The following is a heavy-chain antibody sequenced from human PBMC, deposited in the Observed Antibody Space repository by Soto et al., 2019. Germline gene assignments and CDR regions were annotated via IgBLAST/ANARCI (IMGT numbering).Heavy chain of an antibody. D-gene: IGHD5-12*01. Sequence: SVKVSCKASGGTFRRYTFNWVRQAPEQGLEWLGGVIPFFGTTKYTETFQGRLTITADEATSTAYMLLSSLRSEDTAIYYCAAVDTAFYKGPLGLATGPFASWGQGALVTVSS. J-gene: IGHJ4*02. CDR1: GGTFRRYT. V-gene: IGHV1-69*13. CDR2: VIPFFGTT. CDR3: AAVDTAFYKGPLGLATGPFAS.